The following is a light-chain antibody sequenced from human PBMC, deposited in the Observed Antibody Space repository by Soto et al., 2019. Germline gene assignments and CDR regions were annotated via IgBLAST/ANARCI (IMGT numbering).Light chain of an antibody. CDR3: QQDDTFPLT. CDR1: QGISSW. V-gene: IGKV1-12*01. J-gene: IGKJ4*01. CDR2: AAS. Sequence: DIPMTPSPSSVSASVGDRVTITCRASQGISSWVAWYQQNPGKAPNLLIDAASSLQSGVTSRFSGSGSGTEFTLTISSLQPEAFATDDCQQDDTFPLTFVGGTNVEIK.